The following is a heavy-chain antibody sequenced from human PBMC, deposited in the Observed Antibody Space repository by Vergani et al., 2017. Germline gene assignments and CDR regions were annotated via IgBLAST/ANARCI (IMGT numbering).Heavy chain of an antibody. CDR1: GFSFSSHA. Sequence: QVQLAESGGGRVQPGRSLRLSCAASGFSFSSHAIHWVRQAPGKGLEWVAVLSNDGSKKYYADSVKGRFTIPRDNSKNTLDLQMNSLRTKDTAVYYCAKAGSVTSGSLQYNFYMDVWGKGTTVTVS. CDR3: AKAGSVTSGSLQYNFYMDV. V-gene: IGHV3-30*18. CDR2: LSNDGSKK. D-gene: IGHD3-10*01. J-gene: IGHJ6*03.